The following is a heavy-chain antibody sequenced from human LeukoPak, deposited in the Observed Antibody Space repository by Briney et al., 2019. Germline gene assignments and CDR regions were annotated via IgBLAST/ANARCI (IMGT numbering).Heavy chain of an antibody. CDR3: AKDLDIVATITGN. J-gene: IGHJ4*02. CDR2: VSGSGGST. V-gene: IGHV3-23*01. CDR1: GFTFSSYA. D-gene: IGHD5-12*01. Sequence: GGSLRLSCAASGFTFSSYAMSWVRQAPGKGLEWVSGVSGSGGSTYYADSVKGRFTISRDNSKNTLYLQMNSLRAEDTAVYYCAKDLDIVATITGNWGQGALVTVSS.